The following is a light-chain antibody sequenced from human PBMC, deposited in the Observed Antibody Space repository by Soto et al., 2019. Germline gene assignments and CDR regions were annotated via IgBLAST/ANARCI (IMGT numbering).Light chain of an antibody. CDR3: MQPLQSWT. J-gene: IGKJ1*01. CDR1: QTLLDSNGYNY. V-gene: IGKV2-28*01. Sequence: IVMTQSPLSLPATPGEPTSISCRSSQTLLDSNGYNYLDWYLQKPGQPPQLLIYLGSNRASGVPDRFSGSGSGTDFTLKISRVEAEDVGVYYCMQPLQSWTFGQGTKV. CDR2: LGS.